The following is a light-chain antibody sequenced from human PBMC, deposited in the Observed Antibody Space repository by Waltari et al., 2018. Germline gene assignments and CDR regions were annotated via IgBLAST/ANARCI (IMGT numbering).Light chain of an antibody. J-gene: IGKJ2*01. CDR3: QQSYNTPPYT. V-gene: IGKV1-39*01. CDR1: QSISNY. Sequence: IQMTQSPLFLSASVGDRVTITCRAGQSISNYLNWYQQKPGKAPKLLIYAASTLESGVPSRFSGIGSGTDVTLTIGSLQPEDFATDDCQQSYNTPPYTFGQGTKREIK. CDR2: AAS.